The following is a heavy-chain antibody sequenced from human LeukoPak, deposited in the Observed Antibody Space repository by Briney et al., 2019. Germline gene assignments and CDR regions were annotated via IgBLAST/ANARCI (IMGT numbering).Heavy chain of an antibody. Sequence: KPSETLSLTCTVSGGSISSSSYYWGWIRQPPGKGLEWIGYIYYSGSTKYNPSFKSRVTISEDTSKNQFSLKLSSVTVADTAVYYCARGEVATINFDYWGQGTLVTVSS. J-gene: IGHJ4*02. V-gene: IGHV4-61*05. CDR2: IYYSGST. CDR3: ARGEVATINFDY. CDR1: GGSISSSSYY. D-gene: IGHD5-12*01.